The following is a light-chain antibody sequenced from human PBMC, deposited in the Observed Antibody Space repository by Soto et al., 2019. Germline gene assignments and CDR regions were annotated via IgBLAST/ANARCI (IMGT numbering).Light chain of an antibody. CDR2: EVT. V-gene: IGLV2-23*02. J-gene: IGLJ1*01. CDR1: NSDIGNYNI. CDR3: YSYAGSNVFV. Sequence: QSVLTQPASVSGSLGQSITISCTGSNSDIGNYNIVSWYQQHPDKAPQLIIYEVTKRPSGVSNRFSGSKSGNTASLTISGLQAEDEGDYHCYSYAGSNVFVFGTGTKVTVL.